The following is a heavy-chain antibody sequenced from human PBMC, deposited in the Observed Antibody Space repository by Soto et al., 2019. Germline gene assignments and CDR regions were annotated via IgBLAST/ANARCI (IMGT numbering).Heavy chain of an antibody. J-gene: IGHJ4*02. V-gene: IGHV4-59*01. CDR3: VRDRAYYESSGLYFDY. CDR1: GDSIRSYY. CDR2: IYDSGST. Sequence: SETLSLTCTVSGDSIRSYYWSWIRQPPGKGLEWIGYIYDSGSTNYNPSLKSRVTISVDTSKSQFSLKLSSVTAADTAVYYCVRDRAYYESSGLYFDYWGQGTLVTVSS. D-gene: IGHD3-22*01.